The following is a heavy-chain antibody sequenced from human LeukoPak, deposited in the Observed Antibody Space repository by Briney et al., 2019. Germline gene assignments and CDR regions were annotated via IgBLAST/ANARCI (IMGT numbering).Heavy chain of an antibody. J-gene: IGHJ4*02. Sequence: GGSLRLSCATSGFIFSTYALSWARQAPGKGLEWASSISGSGGSTYHADSVKGRFTISRDSSKNTLYLQMNSLRAEDTAIYYCARVIRAAPGKGYFDYWGQGTLVTVSS. CDR1: GFIFSTYA. CDR3: ARVIRAAPGKGYFDY. V-gene: IGHV3-23*01. D-gene: IGHD6-13*01. CDR2: ISGSGGST.